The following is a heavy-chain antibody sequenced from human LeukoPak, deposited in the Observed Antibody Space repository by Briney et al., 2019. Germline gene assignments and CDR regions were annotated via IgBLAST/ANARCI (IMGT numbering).Heavy chain of an antibody. CDR2: ISGSSSYI. CDR3: ARDTGMVSSDYGLDV. D-gene: IGHD5-18*01. V-gene: IGHV3-21*01. Sequence: GGSLRLSCAASGSTFSSYSMNWVRQAPGEGLEWVSYISGSSSYIYYADSVKGRFTISRDNAKNSLYLQMNSLRAEDTAVYFCARDTGMVSSDYGLDVWGKGTTVIVSS. J-gene: IGHJ6*04. CDR1: GSTFSSYS.